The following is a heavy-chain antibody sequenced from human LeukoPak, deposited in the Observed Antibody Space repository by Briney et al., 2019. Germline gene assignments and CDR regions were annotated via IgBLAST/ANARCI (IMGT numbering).Heavy chain of an antibody. CDR3: ARGHIVVVTANRGDY. J-gene: IGHJ4*02. V-gene: IGHV3-21*01. D-gene: IGHD2-21*02. CDR2: ISSSSSYI. CDR1: GFTFSSYS. Sequence: GGSLRLSCAASGFTFSSYSMTWVRQAPGKGLEWVSAISSSSSYIYYADSGKGRFTISRDNAKNSLYLQMNSLRAEDTDVYYCARGHIVVVTANRGDYWGQGTLVSVSS.